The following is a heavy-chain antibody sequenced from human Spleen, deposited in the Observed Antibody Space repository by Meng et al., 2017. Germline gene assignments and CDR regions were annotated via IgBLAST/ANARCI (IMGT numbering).Heavy chain of an antibody. Sequence: GGSLRLSCAASGFTFSSYAMSWVRQAPGKGLEWVSAISGSGGSTYYADSVKGRFTISRDNSKNTLYLQMNSLRAEDTAVYYCAKEVPYSSGWYFKNYFDYWGQGTLVTVSS. D-gene: IGHD6-19*01. CDR2: ISGSGGST. V-gene: IGHV3-23*01. J-gene: IGHJ4*02. CDR3: AKEVPYSSGWYFKNYFDY. CDR1: GFTFSSYA.